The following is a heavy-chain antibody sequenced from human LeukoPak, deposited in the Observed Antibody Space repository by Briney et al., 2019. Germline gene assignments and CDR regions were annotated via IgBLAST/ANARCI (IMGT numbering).Heavy chain of an antibody. CDR2: IWSDGITK. J-gene: IGHJ4*02. D-gene: IGHD2/OR15-2a*01. CDR1: GLPFSIYG. V-gene: IGHV3-33*01. Sequence: GGSLRLSCGASGLPFSIYGMNWVRQAPGKGLEWVAVIWSDGITKYYADSVRGRCTISRDNSKNTLYLQIDSLRAEDTAVYYCATVGSVGNCNSASCSFDYWGQGTLVTVPS. CDR3: ATVGSVGNCNSASCSFDY.